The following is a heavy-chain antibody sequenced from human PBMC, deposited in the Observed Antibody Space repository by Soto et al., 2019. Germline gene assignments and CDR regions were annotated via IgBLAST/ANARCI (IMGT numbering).Heavy chain of an antibody. CDR3: ASLTYYDFWSGYSAHNWFDP. V-gene: IGHV4-4*02. Sequence: SETLSLTCAVSGGSISSSNWWSWVRQPPGKGLEWIGEIYHSGSTNYNPSLKSRVTISVDKSKNQFSRKLSSVTAADTAVYYCASLTYYDFWSGYSAHNWFDPWGQGTPVTVSS. J-gene: IGHJ5*02. CDR1: GGSISSSNW. D-gene: IGHD3-3*01. CDR2: IYHSGST.